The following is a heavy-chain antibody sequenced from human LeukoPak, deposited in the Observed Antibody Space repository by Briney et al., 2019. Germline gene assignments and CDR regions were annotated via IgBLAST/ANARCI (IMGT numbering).Heavy chain of an antibody. CDR2: ISAYNGNT. J-gene: IGHJ6*03. D-gene: IGHD6-13*01. CDR1: GYTFTSYG. Sequence: ASVKVSCKASGYTFTSYGISWVRQAPGQGLEWMGWISAYNGNTNYAQKLQGRVTMTTDTSTSIAYMELRSLRSDDTAVYYCARVTYSSSWYYFGERYYYYYMDVWGKGTTVTVSS. V-gene: IGHV1-18*01. CDR3: ARVTYSSSWYYFGERYYYYYMDV.